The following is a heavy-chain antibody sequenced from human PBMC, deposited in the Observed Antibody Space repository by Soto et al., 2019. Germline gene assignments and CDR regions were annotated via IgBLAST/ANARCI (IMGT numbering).Heavy chain of an antibody. CDR3: ARGLYCSGGSCNYYYYYMDV. CDR2: INHSGST. V-gene: IGHV4-34*01. Sequence: PSETLSLTCAVYGGSFSGYYWSWIRQPPGKGLEWIGEINHSGSTNYNPSLKSRVTISVDTSKNQFSLKLSSVTAADTAVYYCARGLYCSGGSCNYYYYYMDVWGKGTTVTVSS. D-gene: IGHD2-15*01. CDR1: GGSFSGYY. J-gene: IGHJ6*03.